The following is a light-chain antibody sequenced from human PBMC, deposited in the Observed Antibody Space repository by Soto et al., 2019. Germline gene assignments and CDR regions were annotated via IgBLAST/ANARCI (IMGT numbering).Light chain of an antibody. J-gene: IGKJ4*01. Sequence: EIVLTQSPGTLSLSPGERATLSCRASQSVGRNYLAWYQQKPGQAPRLLIYGASSRATGIPDRFSGSGSGKDFTLTISRLEPEDFAVYYCQKYASSPLTFGGGTEVEIK. CDR1: QSVGRNY. CDR3: QKYASSPLT. CDR2: GAS. V-gene: IGKV3-20*01.